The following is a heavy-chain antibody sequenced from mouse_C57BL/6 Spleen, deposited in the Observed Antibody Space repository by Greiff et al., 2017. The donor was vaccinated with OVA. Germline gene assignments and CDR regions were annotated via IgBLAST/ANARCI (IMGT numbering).Heavy chain of an antibody. CDR1: GYSITSGYY. J-gene: IGHJ2*01. Sequence: EVQLVESGPGLVKPSQSLSLTCSVTGYSITSGYYWNWIRQFPGNKLEWMGYISYDGSNNYNPSLKNRISITRDTSKNQFFLKLNSVTTEDTATYYCARDGLLPSFDYWGQGTTLTVSS. V-gene: IGHV3-6*01. CDR2: ISYDGSN. CDR3: ARDGLLPSFDY. D-gene: IGHD2-3*01.